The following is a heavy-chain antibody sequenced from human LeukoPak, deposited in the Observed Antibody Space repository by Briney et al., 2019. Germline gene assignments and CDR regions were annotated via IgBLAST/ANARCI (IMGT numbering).Heavy chain of an antibody. J-gene: IGHJ4*02. CDR1: GGTFSSYA. CDR2: IIPIFGTA. D-gene: IGHD5-12*01. V-gene: IGHV1-69*06. CDR3: ARVRNSGFRYVDS. Sequence: SVKVSCKASGGTFSSYAISWVRQAPGQGLECMGGIIPIFGTANYAQKFQGRVTITADKSTSTAYMELSSLRSEDTAVYYCARVRNSGFRYVDSWGQGTLVTVSS.